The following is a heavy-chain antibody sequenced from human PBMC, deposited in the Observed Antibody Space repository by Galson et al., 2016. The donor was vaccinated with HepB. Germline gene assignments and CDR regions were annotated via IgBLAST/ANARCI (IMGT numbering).Heavy chain of an antibody. Sequence: SVKVSCKASGYNFNKYSMHWVRQAPGQRFEWMGWINGDTGNTKYSQKFQGRVTLTSDTAATTAYMELSSLRFEDTAVYYCARALGAAAGTNYYYFGLDAWGQGTAVIVSS. CDR3: ARALGAAAGTNYYYFGLDA. CDR2: INGDTGNT. J-gene: IGHJ6*02. V-gene: IGHV1-3*01. D-gene: IGHD6-13*01. CDR1: GYNFNKYS.